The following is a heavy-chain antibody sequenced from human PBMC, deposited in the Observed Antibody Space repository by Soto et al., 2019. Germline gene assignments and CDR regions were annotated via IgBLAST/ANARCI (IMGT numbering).Heavy chain of an antibody. V-gene: IGHV3-7*03. CDR3: ARAPDGSGSYYYFDG. D-gene: IGHD3-22*01. J-gene: IGHJ4*02. Sequence: EVQLVESGGGLVQPGGSLRLSCAASGFTFSSYWMSWVRQAPGKGLQWVANINRDGNEKYYVDSLKGRFTISRDNAENSLYLQMNTLRAKDTAVYYCARAPDGSGSYYYFDGWGQGTLVTVSS. CDR2: INRDGNEK. CDR1: GFTFSSYW.